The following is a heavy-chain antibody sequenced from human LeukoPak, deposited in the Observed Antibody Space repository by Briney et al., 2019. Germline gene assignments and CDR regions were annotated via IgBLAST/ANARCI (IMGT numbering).Heavy chain of an antibody. V-gene: IGHV1-8*01. CDR1: GYTVTSYD. J-gene: IGHJ4*02. D-gene: IGHD6-19*01. Sequence: SVKVSCKASGYTVTSYDINWVRQATGQGLESMGWMNPNSGNTGYAQKFQGRVTMTRNTSISTAYMELSSLRSDDTAVYYCARAGLPAKTKFDYWGQGTLVTVSS. CDR3: ARAGLPAKTKFDY. CDR2: MNPNSGNT.